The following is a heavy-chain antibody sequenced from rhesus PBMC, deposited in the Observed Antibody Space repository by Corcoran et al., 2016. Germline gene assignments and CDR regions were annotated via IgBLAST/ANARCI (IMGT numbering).Heavy chain of an antibody. D-gene: IGHD1-44*02. CDR1: GGSISSSY. Sequence: QLQLQESGPGLVKPSETLSVTCAVSGGSISSSYWSWIRQAPGQGLEWIGYIYGGGSSTNYNPSLKSRVTLSVATSKTQLSLKLSSVTTADTAVYYCARDGIVGAFDYWGQGVLVTVSS. CDR3: ARDGIVGAFDY. V-gene: IGHV4-169*02. CDR2: IYGGGSST. J-gene: IGHJ4*01.